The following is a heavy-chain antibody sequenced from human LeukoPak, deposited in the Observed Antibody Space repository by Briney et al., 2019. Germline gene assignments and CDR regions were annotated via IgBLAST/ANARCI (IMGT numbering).Heavy chain of an antibody. D-gene: IGHD6-19*01. Sequence: GGSLRLSCAASGFSFSSYAMTWVRQAPGKGLEWVSSIDAGGGDTYHSDSMKGRFTISRDNSMNTLYLQMNSLRADDTAVYYCGRPTKYWLVRGNGVDVWGQGTTVTVSS. CDR1: GFSFSSYA. V-gene: IGHV3-23*01. CDR2: IDAGGGDT. CDR3: GRPTKYWLVRGNGVDV. J-gene: IGHJ6*02.